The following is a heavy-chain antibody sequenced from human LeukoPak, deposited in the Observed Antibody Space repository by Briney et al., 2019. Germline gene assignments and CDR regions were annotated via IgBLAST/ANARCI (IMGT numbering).Heavy chain of an antibody. D-gene: IGHD3-10*01. CDR3: AKGPTIQNYYGTGDYYYYYYMDV. CDR2: MNPNSGNT. V-gene: IGHV1-8*03. CDR1: GYTFTSYD. J-gene: IGHJ6*03. Sequence: ASVKVSCKASGYTFTSYDINWVRQATGQGLEWMGWMNPNSGNTGYAQKFQGRVTITRNTSISTAYMELSSLRSEDTAVYSCAKGPTIQNYYGTGDYYYYYYMDVWGKGTTVTVSS.